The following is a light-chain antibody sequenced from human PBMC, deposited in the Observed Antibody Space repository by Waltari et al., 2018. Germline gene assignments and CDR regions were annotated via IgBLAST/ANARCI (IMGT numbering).Light chain of an antibody. CDR1: SSNIGNHF. CDR3: ATWDNSLTAVV. J-gene: IGLJ2*01. V-gene: IGLV1-51*01. Sequence: QSVLTQPPSVSAAPGQKVTISCSGSSSNIGNHFVSWYPQLPRATPKLLIYDNNKRPSGIPDRFSASKSGTSATLDITGLQIGDEADYYCATWDNSLTAVVFGGGTKLTVL. CDR2: DNN.